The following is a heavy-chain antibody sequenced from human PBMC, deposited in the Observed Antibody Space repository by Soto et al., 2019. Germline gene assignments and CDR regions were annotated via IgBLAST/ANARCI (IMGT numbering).Heavy chain of an antibody. CDR3: AKSQSSRYYMDV. CDR2: FGGSGGT. J-gene: IGHJ6*03. Sequence: EVQVLESGGGLVQPGGSLRLSCVGSGFIFSNYAMAWVRQAPGKGLEWVSGFGGSGGTYYADSVKGRYTISRDNSKNTLELQMDSVRVEDTAVYYCAKSQSSRYYMDVWGKGTAVTVSS. CDR1: GFIFSNYA. V-gene: IGHV3-23*01.